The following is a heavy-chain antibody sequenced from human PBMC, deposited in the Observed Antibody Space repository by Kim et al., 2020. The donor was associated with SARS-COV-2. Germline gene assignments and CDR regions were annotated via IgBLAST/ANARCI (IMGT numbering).Heavy chain of an antibody. Sequence: GGSLRLSCAASGFTFSSYDMHWVRQATGKGLEWVSAIGTAGDTYYPGSVKGRFTISRENAKNSLYLQMNSLRAGDTAVYYCARGGELRYFDWSHPTQYGMDVWGQGTTVTVSS. D-gene: IGHD3-9*01. V-gene: IGHV3-13*01. CDR3: ARGGELRYFDWSHPTQYGMDV. CDR1: GFTFSSYD. J-gene: IGHJ6*02. CDR2: IGTAGDT.